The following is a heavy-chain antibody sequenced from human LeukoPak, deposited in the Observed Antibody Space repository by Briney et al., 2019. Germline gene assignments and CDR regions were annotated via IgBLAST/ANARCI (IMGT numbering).Heavy chain of an antibody. J-gene: IGHJ4*02. Sequence: PGGSLRLSCAASGFTFSSYSMSWVRQAPGKGLEWVSSISSSSSYIYYADSVKGRFTISRDNAKNSLYLQMNSLRAEDTAVYYCAREEGEMATVYFDYWGQGTLVTVSS. D-gene: IGHD5-24*01. V-gene: IGHV3-21*01. CDR3: AREEGEMATVYFDY. CDR1: GFTFSSYS. CDR2: ISSSSSYI.